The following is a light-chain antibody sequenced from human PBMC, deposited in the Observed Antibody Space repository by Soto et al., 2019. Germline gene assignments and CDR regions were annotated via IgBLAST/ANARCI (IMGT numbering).Light chain of an antibody. J-gene: IGKJ2*01. CDR1: QTISRY. Sequence: DIQMTQSPSSLSASVGDRVTITCRASQTISRYLHWYQQRPGTAPQLLIYAISNLQSGVPSRFSGSGSGTDFTLTITSLQPEDFATYYCQQSYSTLYTFGQGTKLEIK. CDR3: QQSYSTLYT. V-gene: IGKV1-39*01. CDR2: AIS.